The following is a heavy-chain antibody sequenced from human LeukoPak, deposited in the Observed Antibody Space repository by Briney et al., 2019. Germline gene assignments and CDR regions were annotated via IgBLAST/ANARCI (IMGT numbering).Heavy chain of an antibody. Sequence: GASVKVSCKASGYTFTGYYMHWVRQAPGQGLEWMGWINPNSGGTNYAQKFQGRVTMTRDTSISTAYMEVSSLSSQDTAVYYCAREGGKFSSTFYLDYWGQGALVTVSS. CDR1: GYTFTGYY. CDR3: AREGGKFSSTFYLDY. D-gene: IGHD6-6*01. J-gene: IGHJ4*02. CDR2: INPNSGGT. V-gene: IGHV1-2*02.